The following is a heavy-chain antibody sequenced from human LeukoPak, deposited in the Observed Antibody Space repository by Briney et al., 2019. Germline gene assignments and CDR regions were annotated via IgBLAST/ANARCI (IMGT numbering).Heavy chain of an antibody. CDR1: GFTFSNAW. Sequence: GGSLRLSCATSGFTFSNAWMTWVRQAPGKGLEWVSDISGSGGSTYYADSVKGRFTISSDNSNNTLYLQMNSLRAEDTAVYYCAKVHSGSYSSAFDYWGQGTLVTVSS. D-gene: IGHD1-26*01. CDR2: ISGSGGST. CDR3: AKVHSGSYSSAFDY. V-gene: IGHV3-23*01. J-gene: IGHJ4*02.